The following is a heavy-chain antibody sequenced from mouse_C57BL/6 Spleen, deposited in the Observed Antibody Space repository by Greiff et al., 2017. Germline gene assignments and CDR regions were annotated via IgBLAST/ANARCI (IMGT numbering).Heavy chain of an antibody. CDR1: GYAFTNYL. Sequence: VQLVESGAELVRPGTSVKVSCKASGYAFTNYLIEWVKQRPGQGLEWIGVINPGSGGTNYNEKFKGKATLTADKSSSTAYMQLSSLTSEDSAVYFCARGAVWRFAYWGQGTLVTVSA. CDR2: INPGSGGT. D-gene: IGHD2-10*02. CDR3: ARGAVWRFAY. J-gene: IGHJ3*01. V-gene: IGHV1-54*01.